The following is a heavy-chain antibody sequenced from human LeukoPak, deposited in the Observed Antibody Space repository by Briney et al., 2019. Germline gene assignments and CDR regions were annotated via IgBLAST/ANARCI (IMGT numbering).Heavy chain of an antibody. V-gene: IGHV3-23*01. CDR3: AKLSDSSGWYFDY. J-gene: IGHJ4*02. CDR1: GFTFSSYA. CDR2: ISGSGGST. D-gene: IGHD6-19*01. Sequence: GGSLRLSCAASGFTFSSYAMSWVRQAPGKGLEWVSAISGSGGSTYYADSVKGRFTISRDSSKNTLYLQMNSLRAEDTAVYYCAKLSDSSGWYFDYWGQGTLVTVSS.